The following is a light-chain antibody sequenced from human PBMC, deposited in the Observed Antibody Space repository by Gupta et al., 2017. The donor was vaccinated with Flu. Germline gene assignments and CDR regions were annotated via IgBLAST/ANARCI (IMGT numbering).Light chain of an antibody. CDR2: DAS. CDR1: QDISNY. Sequence: DIQMTQSPSSLSASVGDRVTITCQASQDISNYLNWYQQKPGKAPKLLIYDASNWETGVTSRFSGSGAGTDVXFTISSXQPEDIAPYYCQQEDKLPPVFTFGXGTKVDIK. CDR3: QQEDKLPPVFT. J-gene: IGKJ3*01. V-gene: IGKV1-33*01.